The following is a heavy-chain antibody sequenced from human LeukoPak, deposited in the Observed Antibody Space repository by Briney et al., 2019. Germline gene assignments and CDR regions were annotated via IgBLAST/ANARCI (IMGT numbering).Heavy chain of an antibody. CDR2: IYYSGST. Sequence: SETLSLTCTVSGGSISSYYWSWIRQPPGKGLEWIGYIYYSGSTNYNPSLKSRVTISVDTSKNQFSLKLSSVTAADTAVYYCARVKTYYYDSSGKSVGWFDPWGQGTLVTVSS. J-gene: IGHJ5*02. D-gene: IGHD3-22*01. CDR1: GGSISSYY. CDR3: ARVKTYYYDSSGKSVGWFDP. V-gene: IGHV4-59*01.